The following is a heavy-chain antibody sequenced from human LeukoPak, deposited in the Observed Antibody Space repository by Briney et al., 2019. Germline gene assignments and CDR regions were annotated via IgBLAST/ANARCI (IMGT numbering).Heavy chain of an antibody. CDR3: AREGRLMITFGGVIVQVFDY. D-gene: IGHD3-16*02. J-gene: IGHJ4*02. Sequence: GGSLRLSCAASGFTFSSYWMSWVRQAPGKGLEWVANIKQDGSEKYYVDSVKGRFTISRDNAKNSLYLQMSSLRAEDTAVYYCAREGRLMITFGGVIVQVFDYWGQGTLVTVSS. V-gene: IGHV3-7*01. CDR2: IKQDGSEK. CDR1: GFTFSSYW.